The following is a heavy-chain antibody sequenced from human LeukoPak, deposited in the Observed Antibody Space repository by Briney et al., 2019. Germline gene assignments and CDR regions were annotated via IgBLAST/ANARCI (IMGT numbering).Heavy chain of an antibody. D-gene: IGHD3-16*01. V-gene: IGHV3-21*01. CDR3: ARVSRAMITFGGVISVDAFDI. J-gene: IGHJ3*02. Sequence: GGSLRLSCAASGFTFSSYSMNWVRQAPGKGLEWVSSISSSSSYIYYADSVKGRFTISRDNAKNSLYLQMNSLRAEDTAVYYCARVSRAMITFGGVISVDAFDIWGQGTMVTVSS. CDR2: ISSSSSYI. CDR1: GFTFSSYS.